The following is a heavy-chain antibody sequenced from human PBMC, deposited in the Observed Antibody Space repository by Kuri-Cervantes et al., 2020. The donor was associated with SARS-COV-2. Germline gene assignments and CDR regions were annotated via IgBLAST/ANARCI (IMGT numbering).Heavy chain of an antibody. Sequence: GVSLKISCTASGFTFGDYAMSWVRQAPGKGLEWVGFIRSKAYGGTTEYAASVKGRFTISRDDSKSIAYLQMNSLKTEDTAVYYCTTLIDYWGQGALVTVSS. CDR1: GFTFGDYA. CDR3: TTLIDY. J-gene: IGHJ4*02. V-gene: IGHV3-49*04. CDR2: IRSKAYGGTT.